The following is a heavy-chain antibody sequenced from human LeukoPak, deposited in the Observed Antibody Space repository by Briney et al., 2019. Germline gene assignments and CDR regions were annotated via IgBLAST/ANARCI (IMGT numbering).Heavy chain of an antibody. V-gene: IGHV3-23*01. CDR3: AKDLRQWLSYYFDN. D-gene: IGHD6-19*01. Sequence: GGSLRLSCAASGFTFSTYSMNWVRQAPGEGLEWVSTISGSGGSTYYADSVKGRFTISRDNSKNTLYLQMNSLRAEDTAVYYCAKDLRQWLSYYFDNWGQGTLVTVSS. CDR2: ISGSGGST. CDR1: GFTFSTYS. J-gene: IGHJ4*02.